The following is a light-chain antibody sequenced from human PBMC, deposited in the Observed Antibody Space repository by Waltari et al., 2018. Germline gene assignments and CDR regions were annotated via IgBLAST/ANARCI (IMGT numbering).Light chain of an antibody. CDR3: QQYGSSPLYT. Sequence: EIVLTQSPGTLSLSPGERATLSCRASQSVSSGYLAWYQPKPGQAPRLLIYGASSMATGIPDRFSGSGSGTDFTLTISRLEPEDVAVYYCQQYGSSPLYTFGQGTKLEIK. CDR2: GAS. CDR1: QSVSSGY. V-gene: IGKV3-20*01. J-gene: IGKJ2*01.